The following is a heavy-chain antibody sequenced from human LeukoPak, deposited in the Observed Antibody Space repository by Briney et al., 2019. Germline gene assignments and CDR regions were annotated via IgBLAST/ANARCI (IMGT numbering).Heavy chain of an antibody. J-gene: IGHJ4*02. Sequence: SETLSLTCTVSGGSVNGYYWNWIRQAPGKGLEWIGFIHYSGLTVYSPSLQSRVSMSVDTSRNQFSLDLSSVTAADTALYYCARDPPEDEWNSLDSWGQGTLVTVSS. CDR1: GGSVNGYY. CDR3: ARDPPEDEWNSLDS. D-gene: IGHD1-7*01. V-gene: IGHV4-59*02. CDR2: IHYSGLT.